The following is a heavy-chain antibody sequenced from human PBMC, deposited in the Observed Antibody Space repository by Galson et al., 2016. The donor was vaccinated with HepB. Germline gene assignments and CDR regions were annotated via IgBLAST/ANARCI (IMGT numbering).Heavy chain of an antibody. CDR3: ARAAGHGHYGSGSRFDY. Sequence: SLRLSCAASGFTFRSYAMSWVRQAPGKGLKWVSYISTSSSYIFYADSVKGRFTISRDNAKNSLQLQMNSLRAEDTAVYYCARAAGHGHYGSGSRFDYWGQGTLVTVSS. CDR1: GFTFRSYA. V-gene: IGHV3-21*01. D-gene: IGHD3-10*01. CDR2: ISTSSSYI. J-gene: IGHJ4*02.